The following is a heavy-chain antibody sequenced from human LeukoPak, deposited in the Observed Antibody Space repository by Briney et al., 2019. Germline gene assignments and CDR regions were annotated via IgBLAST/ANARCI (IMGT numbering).Heavy chain of an antibody. CDR1: GFTFSNYK. D-gene: IGHD3-9*01. V-gene: IGHV3-21*01. J-gene: IGHJ6*02. Sequence: GGSLRLSCEASGFTFSNYKMNWVRQAPGKGLEWVSCVSSSSGDIHYADSVKGRFTISRDNAKNSLYLQMDSLRAEDTAVYYCARDDILTGFHPNYHHGLDVWGHGTTVTVSS. CDR2: VSSSSGDI. CDR3: ARDDILTGFHPNYHHGLDV.